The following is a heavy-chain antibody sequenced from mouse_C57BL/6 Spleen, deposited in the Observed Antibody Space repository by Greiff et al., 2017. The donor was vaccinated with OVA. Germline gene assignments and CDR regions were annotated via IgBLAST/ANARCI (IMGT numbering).Heavy chain of an antibody. CDR1: GFTFSSYA. CDR3: TRDSALYAMDY. D-gene: IGHD1-2*01. Sequence: EVQRVESGEGLVKPGGSLKLSCAASGFTFSSYAMSWVRQTPEKRLEWVAYISSGGDYIYYADTVKGRFTISRDNARNTLYLQMSSLKSEDTAMYYCTRDSALYAMDYWGQGTSVTVSS. CDR2: ISSGGDYI. J-gene: IGHJ4*01. V-gene: IGHV5-9-1*02.